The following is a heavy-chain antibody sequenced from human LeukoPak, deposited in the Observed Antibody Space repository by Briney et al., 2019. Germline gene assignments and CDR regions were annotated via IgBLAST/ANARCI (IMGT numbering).Heavy chain of an antibody. D-gene: IGHD2-15*01. Sequence: SETLSLTCTVSGGSISSGDYYWSWIRQPPGKGLEWIGYIYYSGSTYYNPSLKSRVTISVDTSKNQFSLKLSSATAADTAVYYCARGLGYCSGGSCYPVDAFGIWGQGTMVTVSS. CDR2: IYYSGST. J-gene: IGHJ3*02. CDR3: ARGLGYCSGGSCYPVDAFGI. V-gene: IGHV4-30-4*01. CDR1: GGSISSGDYY.